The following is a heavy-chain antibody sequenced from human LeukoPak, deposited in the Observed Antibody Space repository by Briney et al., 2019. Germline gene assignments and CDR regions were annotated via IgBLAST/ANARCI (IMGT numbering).Heavy chain of an antibody. CDR2: ISSSGSTI. J-gene: IGHJ4*02. CDR3: ARILSMNSY. D-gene: IGHD2/OR15-2a*01. V-gene: IGHV3-48*03. CDR1: GFTFSSYE. Sequence: GGSLSLSCAASGFTFSSYEMNWVRQAPGKGLEWVSYISSSGSTIYYADSVKGRFTISRDNAKNSLYLQMNSLRAEDTAVYYCARILSMNSYWGQGTLVTVSS.